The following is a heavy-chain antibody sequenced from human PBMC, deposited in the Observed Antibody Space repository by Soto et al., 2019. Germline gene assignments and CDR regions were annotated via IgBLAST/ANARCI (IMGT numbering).Heavy chain of an antibody. J-gene: IGHJ5*01. CDR1: VLRFRSRA. CDR2: IRPGGDST. Sequence: WGSLRISCASSVLRFRSRAMSWVRQAPGKGLEWVASIRPGGDSTYYADSVKGRFAVSRDNSNVTLYLQMDSLRVEDTAIYYCTTHEEGAPWAGGFDSWGQGTMVTVSS. D-gene: IGHD1-26*01. CDR3: TTHEEGAPWAGGFDS. V-gene: IGHV3-23*01.